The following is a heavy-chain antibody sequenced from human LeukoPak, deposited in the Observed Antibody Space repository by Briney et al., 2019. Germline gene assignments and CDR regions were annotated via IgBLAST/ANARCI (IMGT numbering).Heavy chain of an antibody. CDR1: GGSISSYY. J-gene: IGHJ3*02. CDR2: VYHSGST. V-gene: IGHV4-59*04. Sequence: PSEALSLTCTVSGGSISSYYWSWIRQPPGKGLEWIGSVYHSGSTYDNPSLKSRVTMSADTSKNQFSLKLSSVTAADTAVYYCARQTDACDIWGQGTMVTVSS. CDR3: ARQTDACDI.